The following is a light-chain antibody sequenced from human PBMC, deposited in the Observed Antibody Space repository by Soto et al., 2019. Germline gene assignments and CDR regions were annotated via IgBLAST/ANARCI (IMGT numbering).Light chain of an antibody. CDR2: EVS. V-gene: IGLV2-8*01. CDR3: SSYAGSNNVV. Sequence: QSALTQPPSASGSPAQSVTISCTGTSSDVGGYNYVSWYQQHPGKAPKLMIYEVSKRPSGVPDRFSGSKSGNTASLTVSGLQAEDEDDYYCSSYAGSNNVVFGGGTKLTVL. CDR1: SSDVGGYNY. J-gene: IGLJ2*01.